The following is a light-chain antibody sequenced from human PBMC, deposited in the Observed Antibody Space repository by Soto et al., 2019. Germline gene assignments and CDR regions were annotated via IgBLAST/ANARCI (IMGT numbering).Light chain of an antibody. J-gene: IGKJ1*01. V-gene: IGKV3-20*01. Sequence: EIVLTQSPGTLSLSPGERATLSCRASQSVSSSYLAWYQQKPGQAPRLLIYGASSRATGIPDRFSGSGSGTDFTLTISRLEPEDFAVYYCQQDKNWPPWTFGQGTKVEIQ. CDR1: QSVSSSY. CDR3: QQDKNWPPWT. CDR2: GAS.